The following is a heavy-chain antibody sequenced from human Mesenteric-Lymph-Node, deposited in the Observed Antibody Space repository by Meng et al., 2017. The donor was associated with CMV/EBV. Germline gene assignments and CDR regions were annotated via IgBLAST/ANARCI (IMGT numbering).Heavy chain of an antibody. V-gene: IGHV1-69*02. Sequence: TVSCKASGGRLGTATITGVRQAPGDGREWLGRITSVLNIVNYAQRFQGRVTITADKSTGTVYMEMSRLRTEDTAVYYCARGREWFGPWGQGSLVTVSS. CDR3: ARGREWFGP. CDR2: ITSVLNIV. J-gene: IGHJ5*02. CDR1: GGRLGTAT.